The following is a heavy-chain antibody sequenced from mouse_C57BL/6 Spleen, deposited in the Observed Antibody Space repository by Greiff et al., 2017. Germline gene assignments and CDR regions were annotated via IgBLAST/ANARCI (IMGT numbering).Heavy chain of an antibody. CDR2: ISSGSSTI. V-gene: IGHV5-17*01. CDR1: GFTFSDYG. D-gene: IGHD2-4*01. Sequence: VQLKESGGGLVKPGGSLKLSCAASGFTFSDYGMHWVRQAPEKGLEWVAYISSGSSTIYYADTVKGRFTISRDNAKNTLFLQMTSLRSEDTAMYYCARNMITTKNYAMDYWGQGTSVTVSS. J-gene: IGHJ4*01. CDR3: ARNMITTKNYAMDY.